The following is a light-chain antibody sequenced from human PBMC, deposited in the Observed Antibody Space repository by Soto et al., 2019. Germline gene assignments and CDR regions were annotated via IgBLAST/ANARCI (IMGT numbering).Light chain of an antibody. V-gene: IGKV1-5*03. Sequence: DIQMTQSPSTLSASVGDRVTITCRASQNINSWLAWYQQKPGKAPKLLIYKASNLERGVPSRFSGSGSGTEFTLTISSLQPDDFATYYCQQYISYWTFGQGTKVEIK. CDR2: KAS. CDR1: QNINSW. J-gene: IGKJ1*01. CDR3: QQYISYWT.